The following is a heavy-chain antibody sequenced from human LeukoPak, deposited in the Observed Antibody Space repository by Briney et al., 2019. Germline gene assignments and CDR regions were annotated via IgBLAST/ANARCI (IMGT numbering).Heavy chain of an antibody. CDR2: INPKSGDT. D-gene: IGHD3-16*01. V-gene: IGHV1-2*02. Sequence: ASVKVSCKASGYTFTGYYMHWVRQAPGQGLEWMGWINPKSGDTKYAQKSQGRVTMTRATSISTAYMELSRLRSDDTDVYYCATRRGSYLWGTDFDYWGQGTLVTVSS. CDR3: ATRRGSYLWGTDFDY. CDR1: GYTFTGYY. J-gene: IGHJ4*02.